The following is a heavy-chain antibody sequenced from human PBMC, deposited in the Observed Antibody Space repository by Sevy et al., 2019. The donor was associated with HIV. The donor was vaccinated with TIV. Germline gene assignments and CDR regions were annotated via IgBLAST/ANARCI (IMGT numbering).Heavy chain of an antibody. CDR2: IGTAGDT. Sequence: GGSLRLSCAASGFNLRTYDMHWVRQAPGKGLEWVSAIGTAGDTSYPASVKGRFTNSRENARNSLHLQMNNLGVGDTAMYFCARGGSDAFDFWGRGAMVTVSS. J-gene: IGHJ3*01. CDR3: ARGGSDAFDF. CDR1: GFNLRTYD. D-gene: IGHD5-12*01. V-gene: IGHV3-13*01.